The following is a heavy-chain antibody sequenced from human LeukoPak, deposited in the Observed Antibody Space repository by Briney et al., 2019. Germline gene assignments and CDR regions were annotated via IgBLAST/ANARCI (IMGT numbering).Heavy chain of an antibody. CDR3: ARARIIVGATGVFDY. V-gene: IGHV4-34*01. CDR2: INHSGSS. CDR1: GGSFSGYY. J-gene: IGHJ4*02. Sequence: SEALSLTCAVYGGSFSGYYWSWIRQPPGKGLEWIGEINHSGSSNYNPSLKSRVTISADTSKNQFSLTLSSVTAADTAVYYCARARIIVGATGVFDYWGQGTLVTVSS. D-gene: IGHD1-26*01.